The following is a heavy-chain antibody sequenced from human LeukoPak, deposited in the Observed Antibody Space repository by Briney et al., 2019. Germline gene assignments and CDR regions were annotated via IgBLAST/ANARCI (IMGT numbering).Heavy chain of an antibody. D-gene: IGHD1-26*01. V-gene: IGHV1-46*01. Sequence: GASVTVSCKASGYPFTSYYVHWVRQAPGQGLEWMGTINPASGTTDNAPKFQGRVTMTRDMSTSTAYMELTSLRSDDTALYYCARDRFGARSGSFDYWGQGTLVTVSS. CDR1: GYPFTSYY. CDR3: ARDRFGARSGSFDY. CDR2: INPASGTT. J-gene: IGHJ4*02.